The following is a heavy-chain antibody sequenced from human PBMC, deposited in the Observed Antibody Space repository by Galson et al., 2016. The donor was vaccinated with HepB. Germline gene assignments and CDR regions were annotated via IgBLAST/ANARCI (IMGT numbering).Heavy chain of an antibody. Sequence: SVKVSCKASDYTFTNYGINWVRQAPGQGLEWMGWISAYNGNTNYAQKVQGRITMTTDTSTSTTYMELRSLRSDDSAVYYCARGDISGAEDAFDIWGQGTMVTVSS. J-gene: IGHJ3*02. CDR3: ARGDISGAEDAFDI. D-gene: IGHD2-15*01. CDR2: ISAYNGNT. CDR1: DYTFTNYG. V-gene: IGHV1-18*04.